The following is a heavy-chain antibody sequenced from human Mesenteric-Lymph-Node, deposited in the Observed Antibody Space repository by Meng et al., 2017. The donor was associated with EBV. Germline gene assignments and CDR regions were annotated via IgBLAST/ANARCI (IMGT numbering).Heavy chain of an antibody. CDR3: ATGGGGPLDY. V-gene: IGHV1-24*01. CDR2: YDYENLEI. D-gene: IGHD3-16*01. CDR1: VYSLTDPA. Sequence: QVYMLQSETALKTPGASVKVSCSVYSLTDPAIHWSLHALGKVLQWMGVYDYENLEIVYTQNSQGSVIMTSETATDTAYMELTSLSSADTPTDYCATGGGGPLDYWGHGTLVTVSS. J-gene: IGHJ4*01.